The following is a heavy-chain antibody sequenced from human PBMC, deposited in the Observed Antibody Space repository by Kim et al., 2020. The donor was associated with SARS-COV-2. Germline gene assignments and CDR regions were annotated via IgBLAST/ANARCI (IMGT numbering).Heavy chain of an antibody. CDR1: GGSISSYY. V-gene: IGHV4-59*01. D-gene: IGHD3-22*01. CDR2: IYYSGST. Sequence: SETLSLTCTVSGGSISSYYWSWIRQPPGKGLEWIGYIYYSGSTNYNPSLKSRVTISVDTSKNQFSLKLSSVTAADTAVYYCAREIPLYYYDSSGAYDIWGQGTMVTVSS. J-gene: IGHJ3*02. CDR3: AREIPLYYYDSSGAYDI.